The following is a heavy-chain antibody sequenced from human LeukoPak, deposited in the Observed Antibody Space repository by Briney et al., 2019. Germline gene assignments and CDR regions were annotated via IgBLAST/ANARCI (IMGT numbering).Heavy chain of an antibody. CDR2: MNPNSGNT. Sequence: GASVKVSCRASGYTFTSYDINWVRPATGQGLEWMGWMNPNSGNTGYAQKFQGRVTMTRNTSISTAYMELSSLRSEDTAVYYCARGPPHLWFGDPEGYFDYWGQGTLVTVSS. V-gene: IGHV1-8*01. D-gene: IGHD3-10*01. CDR1: GYTFTSYD. CDR3: ARGPPHLWFGDPEGYFDY. J-gene: IGHJ4*02.